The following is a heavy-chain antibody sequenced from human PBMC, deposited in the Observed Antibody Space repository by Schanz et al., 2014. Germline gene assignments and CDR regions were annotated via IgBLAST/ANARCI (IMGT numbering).Heavy chain of an antibody. CDR2: IIPILGKT. CDR1: GGTFSSST. CDR3: AKVDRTRYYAMDV. J-gene: IGHJ6*02. V-gene: IGHV1-69*08. Sequence: QVQLVQSGAEVKKPGSSVKVSCKASGGTFSSSTLTWVRQAPGQGLEWMGRIIPILGKTNYAQKFQGRVTMTADKSTSTVYMEVSGLRSEDTAVYYCAKVDRTRYYAMDVWGRGTTVTVSS. D-gene: IGHD3-9*01.